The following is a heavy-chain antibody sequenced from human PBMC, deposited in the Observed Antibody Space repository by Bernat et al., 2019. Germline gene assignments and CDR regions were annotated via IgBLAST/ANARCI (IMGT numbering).Heavy chain of an antibody. CDR2: ISYDGSGK. V-gene: IGHV3-30*18. CDR3: AKEGRGWTPDSFAI. D-gene: IGHD6-19*01. Sequence: QVQVVESGGGVVLPGRSLRLSCAASGFIFSNYGMNWVRQGPGKGLEWVAVISYDGSGKYYAESVKGRFTISRDNSKNMLYLQMNSLRAEDTAVYYCAKEGRGWTPDSFAIWGQGTMVTVSS. CDR1: GFIFSNYG. J-gene: IGHJ3*02.